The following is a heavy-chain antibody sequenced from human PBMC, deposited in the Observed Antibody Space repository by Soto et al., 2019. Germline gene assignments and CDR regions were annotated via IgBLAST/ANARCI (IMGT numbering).Heavy chain of an antibody. V-gene: IGHV1-46*01. Sequence: ASVKVSCKAPGYTFTSYYMHWVRQAPGQGLEWMGIINPSGGSTSYAQKFQGRVTMTRDTSTSTVYMELSSLRSEDKAVYYCAIDRGYSVQLEIGLWYNWFDPWGQGTLVTVSS. D-gene: IGHD1-1*01. J-gene: IGHJ5*02. CDR3: AIDRGYSVQLEIGLWYNWFDP. CDR1: GYTFTSYY. CDR2: INPSGGST.